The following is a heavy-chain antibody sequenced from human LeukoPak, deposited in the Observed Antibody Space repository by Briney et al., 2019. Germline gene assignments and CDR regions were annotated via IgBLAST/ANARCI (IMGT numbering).Heavy chain of an antibody. CDR2: IYSGGST. J-gene: IGHJ4*02. CDR3: AKGLSGSYTGWRY. CDR1: GFTVSSNY. Sequence: GGSLRLSCAASGFTVSSNYMSWVRQAPGKGLEWVSVIYSGGSTYYADSVKGRFTISRDNSKNTLYLQMNSLRADDTAVYYCAKGLSGSYTGWRYWGQGTLVTVSS. D-gene: IGHD1-26*01. V-gene: IGHV3-53*01.